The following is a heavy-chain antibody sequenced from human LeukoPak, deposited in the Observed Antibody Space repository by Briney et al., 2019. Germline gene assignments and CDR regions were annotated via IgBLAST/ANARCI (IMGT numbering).Heavy chain of an antibody. CDR1: GFTFSSYW. J-gene: IGHJ6*03. Sequence: PGGSLRLSCAASGFTFSSYWKTWVCQAPGAGQERESDIQEDGSERYYVDSVKGRFTISRDNAKNSLYLQMNSLRADDTAVEFCAREGDHYYMDVWGKGTTVTVSS. CDR3: AREGDHYYMDV. V-gene: IGHV3-7*01. CDR2: IQEDGSER. D-gene: IGHD2-8*01.